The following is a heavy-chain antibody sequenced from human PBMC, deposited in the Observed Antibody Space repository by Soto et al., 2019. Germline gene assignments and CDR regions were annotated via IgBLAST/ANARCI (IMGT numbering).Heavy chain of an antibody. CDR3: ARARGYSSPSSYKRYHYYYGMDV. D-gene: IGHD5-18*01. Sequence: QVQLQESGPGLVKPSQTLSLTCTVSGGSISSGDYYWSWIRQPPGKGLEWIGYIYYSGSTYYNPSLKSRVTISVDTSKNQFSLKLSSVTAADTAVYYCARARGYSSPSSYKRYHYYYGMDVWGQGTTVTVSS. J-gene: IGHJ6*02. V-gene: IGHV4-30-4*01. CDR1: GGSISSGDYY. CDR2: IYYSGST.